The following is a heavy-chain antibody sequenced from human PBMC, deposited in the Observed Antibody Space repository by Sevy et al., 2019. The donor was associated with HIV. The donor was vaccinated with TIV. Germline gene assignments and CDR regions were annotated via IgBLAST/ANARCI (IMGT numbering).Heavy chain of an antibody. CDR1: GFTFNYAW. J-gene: IGHJ6*02. CDR2: IKSKTDGGNA. V-gene: IGHV3-15*01. Sequence: GGSLRLSCAASGFTFNYAWMSWVRQAPGKGLEWVGRIKSKTDGGNADYAAHVKGRFTISRDDSENTLYLQMNSLKTEDTAVYYCASVVKNDFWDGHVNYYGLDVWGQGTTVTVSS. CDR3: ASVVKNDFWDGHVNYYGLDV. D-gene: IGHD3-3*01.